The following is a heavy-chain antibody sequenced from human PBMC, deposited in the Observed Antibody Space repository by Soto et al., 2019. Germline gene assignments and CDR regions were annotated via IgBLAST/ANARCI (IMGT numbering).Heavy chain of an antibody. D-gene: IGHD4-17*01. CDR1: GFTFSTYA. Sequence: EGQLLESGGGLVQPGGSLRVSCAASGFTFSTYAMSWVRQAPGKGLEWVSAISASGGNTYYADSVKGRFTISRDNSMNALYLQMNSLRIEDTAAYYCAHPRGYGVFDAYDIWGQGTMVTVSS. J-gene: IGHJ3*02. CDR2: ISASGGNT. CDR3: AHPRGYGVFDAYDI. V-gene: IGHV3-23*01.